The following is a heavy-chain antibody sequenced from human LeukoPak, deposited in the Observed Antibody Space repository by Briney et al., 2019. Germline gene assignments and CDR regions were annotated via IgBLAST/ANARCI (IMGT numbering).Heavy chain of an antibody. J-gene: IGHJ4*02. CDR2: MNPNSGNT. CDR1: GYTFTSYD. CDR3: ARDLSATARAYDY. Sequence: ASVKVSCKASGYTFTSYDINWVRQATGQGLEWMGWMNPNSGNTGYAQKFQGRVTMTRNTSISTAYMELSSLRAEDTAVYSCARDLSATARAYDYWGQGTLVTVSS. D-gene: IGHD1-26*01. V-gene: IGHV1-8*01.